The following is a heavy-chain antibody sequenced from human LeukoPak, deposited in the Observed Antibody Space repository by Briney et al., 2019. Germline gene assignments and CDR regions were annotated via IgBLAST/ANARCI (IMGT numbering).Heavy chain of an antibody. CDR2: ISYDGSNK. D-gene: IGHD4-17*01. J-gene: IGHJ4*02. Sequence: GRSLRLSCAASGFTFSSYGMHWVRQAPGKGLEGVAVISYDGSNKYYADSVKGRFTISRDNSKNTLYLQMNSLRAEDTAVYYCAKDPDYGDLAFDYWGQGTLVTVSS. CDR1: GFTFSSYG. CDR3: AKDPDYGDLAFDY. V-gene: IGHV3-30*18.